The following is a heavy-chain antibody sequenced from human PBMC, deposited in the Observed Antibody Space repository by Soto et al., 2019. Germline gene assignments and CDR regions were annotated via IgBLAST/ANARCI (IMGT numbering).Heavy chain of an antibody. D-gene: IGHD2-2*02. CDR3: ARGSCSSTSCYKEYYFDL. Sequence: QVQLVQSGAEVKKPGSSVKVSCKASGGTFSGYAISWVRQAPGQGLEWMGEIIPMFGTPNYAQKFQGRVTITADESTSTAYMELSSLRSEDTAVYYCARGSCSSTSCYKEYYFDLWGQGTLVTVSS. V-gene: IGHV1-69*01. J-gene: IGHJ4*02. CDR1: GGTFSGYA. CDR2: IIPMFGTP.